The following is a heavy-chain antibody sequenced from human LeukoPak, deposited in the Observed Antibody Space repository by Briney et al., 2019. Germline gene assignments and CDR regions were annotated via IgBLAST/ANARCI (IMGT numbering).Heavy chain of an antibody. Sequence: SETLSLTCTVSGYSISSGYYWGWIRQPPGQGLEWIGSIYHSGSTYYNPSLKSRVTISVDTSKNQFSLKLSSVTAADTAVYYCAGVGGSGSYYPFDYWGQGTLVTVSS. J-gene: IGHJ4*02. V-gene: IGHV4-38-2*02. CDR2: IYHSGST. CDR1: GYSISSGYY. CDR3: AGVGGSGSYYPFDY. D-gene: IGHD1-26*01.